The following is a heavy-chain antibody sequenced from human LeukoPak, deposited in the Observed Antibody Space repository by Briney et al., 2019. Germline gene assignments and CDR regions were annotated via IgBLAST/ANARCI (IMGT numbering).Heavy chain of an antibody. CDR1: GFTFSSHW. D-gene: IGHD6-13*01. CDR2: MNKDGSEQ. CDR3: TRGGATSSWYWFF. Sequence: PGGSLRLSCAASGFTFSSHWMTWVRQAPGKGPEWVASMNKDGSEQYYVDSVKGRFTISRDNAKNSLSLQVSSLRAEDTAVYYCTRGGATSSWYWFFWGQGTLVTVSS. J-gene: IGHJ4*02. V-gene: IGHV3-7*01.